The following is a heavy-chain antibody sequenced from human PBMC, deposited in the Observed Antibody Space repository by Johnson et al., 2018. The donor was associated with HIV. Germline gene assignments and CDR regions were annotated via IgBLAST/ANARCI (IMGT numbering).Heavy chain of an antibody. Sequence: VQLVESGGGLVQPGRSLRPSCAASGFTFDDYAMHWVRQDPGKGLEWVSGLSWNSGSIGYADSVKGRFTISRDNAKNSLYLQMNSLRAEDMAVYYCTRGGGGRENAFDIWGQGTMVTVSS. D-gene: IGHD4-23*01. J-gene: IGHJ3*02. CDR1: GFTFDDYA. CDR3: TRGGGGRENAFDI. CDR2: LSWNSGSI. V-gene: IGHV3-9*03.